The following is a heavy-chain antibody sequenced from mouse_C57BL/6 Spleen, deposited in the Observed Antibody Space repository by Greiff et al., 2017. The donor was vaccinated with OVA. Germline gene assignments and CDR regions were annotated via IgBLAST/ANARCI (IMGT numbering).Heavy chain of an antibody. CDR2: ILPGSGST. V-gene: IGHV1-9*01. CDR1: GYTFTGYW. D-gene: IGHD1-1*02. Sequence: VQLQQSGAELMKPGASVKLSCKATGYTFTGYWIEWVKQRPGHGLEWIGEILPGSGSTNSNEKFKGKATFTADTSSNTAYMQLSILTTEDAAIYYCTRHYRSGDYWGQGTTLTVSS. CDR3: TRHYRSGDY. J-gene: IGHJ2*01.